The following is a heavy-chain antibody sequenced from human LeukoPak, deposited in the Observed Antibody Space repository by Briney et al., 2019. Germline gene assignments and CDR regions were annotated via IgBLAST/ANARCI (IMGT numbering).Heavy chain of an antibody. Sequence: SVKVSCKASGGTFSNYPISWVRQAPGQGLEWMGGIIPILGIANYAQKFQGRVTITADKSTSTAYMELSSLRSEDTAEYYCARDLDRAVAAMVYWGQGTLVSVSS. CDR3: ARDLDRAVAAMVY. CDR2: IIPILGIA. CDR1: GGTFSNYP. V-gene: IGHV1-69*04. J-gene: IGHJ4*02. D-gene: IGHD5-18*01.